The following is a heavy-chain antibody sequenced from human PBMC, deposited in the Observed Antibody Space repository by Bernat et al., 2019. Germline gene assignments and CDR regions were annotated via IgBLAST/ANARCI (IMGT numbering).Heavy chain of an antibody. CDR3: ARWDTGAVGPYFAY. CDR1: GGSISSYY. D-gene: IGHD1-26*01. CDR2: IHYSGST. J-gene: IGHJ4*02. Sequence: QVQLQESGPGLLKPSETLSLTCTVSGGSISSYYWSWIRQPPGKGLEWIGYIHYSGSTSYNPSLASRVTISVDTSKNQFSLKLTSVTAADTAVFYCARWDTGAVGPYFAYGGQGTLVTVSS. V-gene: IGHV4-59*01.